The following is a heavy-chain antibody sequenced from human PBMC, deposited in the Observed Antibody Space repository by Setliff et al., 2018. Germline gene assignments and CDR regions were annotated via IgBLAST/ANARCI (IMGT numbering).Heavy chain of an antibody. CDR1: GDSISGYF. CDR2: IQKRGSTTT. Sequence: PSETLSLTCIVSGDSISGYFWSWIRQAPGKGLEWIGYIQKRGSTTTKYNPSLGSRISMSIDTSKNQFSLQLSSVSDGDTAVYYCARDQFSSGWYGPPESHFDCWGQGIQVTVSS. V-gene: IGHV4-59*01. CDR3: ARDQFSSGWYGPPESHFDC. D-gene: IGHD6-19*01. J-gene: IGHJ4*02.